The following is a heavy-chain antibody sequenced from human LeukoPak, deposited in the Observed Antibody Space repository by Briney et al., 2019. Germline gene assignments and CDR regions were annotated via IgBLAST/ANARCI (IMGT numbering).Heavy chain of an antibody. J-gene: IGHJ6*03. CDR3: ARHVDYFYYMDV. CDR1: GYSFLNYW. CDR2: IYPGDSIT. Sequence: GESLKISCKACGYSFLNYWIAWVRQLPGKGLELMGIIYPGDSITIYSPTFQGQVIMSVDKSVSTAYLQWSSLKASDTAIYYCARHVDYFYYMDVWGKGSTVTISS. V-gene: IGHV5-51*01.